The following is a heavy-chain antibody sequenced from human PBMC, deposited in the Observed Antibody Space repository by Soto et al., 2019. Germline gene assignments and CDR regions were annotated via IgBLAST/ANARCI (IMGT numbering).Heavy chain of an antibody. CDR3: ACHVPAAGYYYGMDV. Sequence: QVQLVQSGAEVKKPGSSVKVSCKASGGTFTSYAISWVRQAPGQGLEWMGGIIPIFGTAKYAQKFQGRVTITADKSTSTAYMELSSLRCEDTAVYYCACHVPAAGYYYGMDVWGQGTTVTVSS. CDR1: GGTFTSYA. V-gene: IGHV1-69*14. D-gene: IGHD2-2*01. J-gene: IGHJ6*02. CDR2: IIPIFGTA.